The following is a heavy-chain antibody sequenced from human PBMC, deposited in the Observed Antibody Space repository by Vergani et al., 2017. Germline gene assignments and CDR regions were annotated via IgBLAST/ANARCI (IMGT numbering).Heavy chain of an antibody. J-gene: IGHJ5*01. Sequence: EVQLLESGGGLVQPGGSLRLSCAASGFTFSSYAMSWVRQGSGKGLEWVGRIRKKAENYATAYGASVKGRFTISRDDSENTAYLQMNSLKTEDTAVYYCTRIAKPRTWRFDSWGQGTPVTVSS. D-gene: IGHD6-13*01. V-gene: IGHV3-73*01. CDR1: GFTFSSYA. CDR3: TRIAKPRTWRFDS. CDR2: IRKKAENYAT.